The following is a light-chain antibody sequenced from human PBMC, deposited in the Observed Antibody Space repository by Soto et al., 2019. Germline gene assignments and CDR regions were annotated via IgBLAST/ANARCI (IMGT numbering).Light chain of an antibody. CDR1: RSLLHTNGQTY. CDR2: ELY. V-gene: IGKV2D-29*02. J-gene: IGKJ2*01. CDR3: MQSIQVPS. Sequence: VMTQTPLSLSVTPGQPASISCKSSRSLLHTNGQTYLYWYVHKAGQSPQLLIYELYKRFSGVPERFSGSGSGTDFTLKISRVEADDVGIYYCMQSIQVPSFGQGTKLEI.